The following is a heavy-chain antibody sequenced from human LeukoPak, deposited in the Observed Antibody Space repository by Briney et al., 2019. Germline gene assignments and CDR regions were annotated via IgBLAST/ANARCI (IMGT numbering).Heavy chain of an antibody. CDR3: ARALRYYYGSGSQFRFDP. CDR1: GGSFSGYY. J-gene: IGHJ5*02. D-gene: IGHD3-10*01. CDR2: INHSGST. Sequence: SETLSLTCAVYGGSFSGYYWSWIRQPPGKGLEWIGEINHSGSTNYNPSLKSRATISVDKSKNQFSLKLSSVTAADTAVYYCARALRYYYGSGSQFRFDPWGQGTLVTVSS. V-gene: IGHV4-34*01.